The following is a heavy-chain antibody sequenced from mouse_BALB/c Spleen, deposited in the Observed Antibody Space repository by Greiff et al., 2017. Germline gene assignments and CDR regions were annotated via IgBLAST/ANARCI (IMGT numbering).Heavy chain of an antibody. CDR3: ARWDYYAMDY. Sequence: QVQLKESAAELARPGASVKMSCKASGYTFTSYTMHWVKQRPGQGLEWIGYINPSSGYTEYNQKFKDKTTLTADKSSSTAYMQLSSLTSEDSAVYYCARWDYYAMDYWGQGTSVTVSS. V-gene: IGHV1-4*02. CDR2: INPSSGYT. CDR1: GYTFTSYT. J-gene: IGHJ4*01.